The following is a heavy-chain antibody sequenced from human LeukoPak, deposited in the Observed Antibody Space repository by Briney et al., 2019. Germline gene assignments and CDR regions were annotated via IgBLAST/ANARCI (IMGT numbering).Heavy chain of an antibody. CDR3: ARVQHTNWNYGMDV. V-gene: IGHV3-23*01. CDR1: GFTFSSYA. J-gene: IGHJ6*02. Sequence: GGSLRLSCAASGFTFSSYAMSWVRQAPGKGLEWVSAISGSGGSTYYADSVKGRFTISRDNSKNTLYLQMNSLRSDDTAVYYCARVQHTNWNYGMDVWGQGTTVTVSS. CDR2: ISGSGGST. D-gene: IGHD1-1*01.